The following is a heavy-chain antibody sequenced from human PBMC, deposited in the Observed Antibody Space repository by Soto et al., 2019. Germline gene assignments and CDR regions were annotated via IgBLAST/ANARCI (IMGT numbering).Heavy chain of an antibody. CDR3: ARDPAPYYDILTGYYFDY. CDR1: GGSISSSSYY. Sequence: SETLSLTCTVSGGSISSSSYYWGWIRQPPGKGLEWIGSIYYSGSTYYNPSLKSRVTISVDTSKNQSSLKLSSVTAADTAVYYCARDPAPYYDILTGYYFDYWGQGTLVTVSS. J-gene: IGHJ4*02. D-gene: IGHD3-9*01. V-gene: IGHV4-39*07. CDR2: IYYSGST.